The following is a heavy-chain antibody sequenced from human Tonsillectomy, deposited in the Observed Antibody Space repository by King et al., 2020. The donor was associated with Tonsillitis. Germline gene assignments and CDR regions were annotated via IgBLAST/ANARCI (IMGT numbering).Heavy chain of an antibody. V-gene: IGHV1-69*01. CDR2: IIPIFRTA. CDR1: GGTFSTYA. D-gene: IGHD2-15*01. Sequence: QLVQSGAEVKKPGSSVTVSCKASGGTFSTYAITWVRQAPGQGLEWMGGIIPIFRTAIYAQKFQGRVTITADEATSTAYMELSSLISEDTAVYYCAISDPDCSGGTCYSGPFDYWGQGTLVSVSS. J-gene: IGHJ4*02. CDR3: AISDPDCSGGTCYSGPFDY.